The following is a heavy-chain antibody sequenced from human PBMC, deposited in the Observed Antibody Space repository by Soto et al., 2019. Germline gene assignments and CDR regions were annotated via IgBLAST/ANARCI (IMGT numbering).Heavy chain of an antibody. CDR2: IYYSGST. Sequence: PSETLSLTCTVSGGSISSSSYYWGWIRQPPRKGLEWIGSIYYSGSTYYNPSLKSRVTISVDTSKNQFSLKLSSVTAADTAVYYCARSRKYSSGWYSESDYWGQGTLVTVSS. CDR3: ARSRKYSSGWYSESDY. CDR1: GGSISSSSYY. V-gene: IGHV4-39*01. J-gene: IGHJ4*02. D-gene: IGHD6-19*01.